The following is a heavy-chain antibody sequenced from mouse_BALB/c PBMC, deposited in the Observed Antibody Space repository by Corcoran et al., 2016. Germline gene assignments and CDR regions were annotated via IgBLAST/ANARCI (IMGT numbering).Heavy chain of an antibody. CDR2: LWWEDDK. Sequence: QVTLKESGPGILKPSQTLSLTCSFSGFSLSTSGLGVGWIRQPSGKGLEWLAHLWWEDDKYYNPSLKNQLTISKDTSRNQVFLRITSVDTADLATYYCFRRSTYGYAMDCWCQGTAVTVSS. D-gene: IGHD1-1*01. CDR3: FRRSTYGYAMDC. V-gene: IGHV8-8*01. CDR1: GFSLSTSGLG. J-gene: IGHJ4*01.